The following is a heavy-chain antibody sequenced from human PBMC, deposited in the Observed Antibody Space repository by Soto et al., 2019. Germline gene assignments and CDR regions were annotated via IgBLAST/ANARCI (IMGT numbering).Heavy chain of an antibody. V-gene: IGHV4-4*07. CDR2: IYTSGST. D-gene: IGHD3-3*01. CDR1: GGSISSYY. Sequence: SETLSLTCTVSGGSISSYYWSWIRQPAGKGLEWIGRIYTSGSTNYNPSLKSRVTMSVDTSKNQFSLKLSSVTAADTAVYYCARGGITIFGVVINWFDPWGQGTLVTVSS. CDR3: ARGGITIFGVVINWFDP. J-gene: IGHJ5*02.